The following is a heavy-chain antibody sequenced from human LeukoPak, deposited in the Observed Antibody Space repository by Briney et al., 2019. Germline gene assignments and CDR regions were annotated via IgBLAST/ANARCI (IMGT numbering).Heavy chain of an antibody. CDR2: INHSGST. V-gene: IGHV4-34*01. Sequence: SETLSLTCAVYGGSFSGYYWSWIRQPPGKGLEWIGEINHSGSTNYSPSLKSRVTISVDTSKNQFSLKLSSVTAADTAVYYCARGGLAVVNRWGPRAYNWFDPWGQGTLVTVSS. CDR3: ARGGLAVVNRWGPRAYNWFDP. CDR1: GGSFSGYY. D-gene: IGHD2-21*01. J-gene: IGHJ5*02.